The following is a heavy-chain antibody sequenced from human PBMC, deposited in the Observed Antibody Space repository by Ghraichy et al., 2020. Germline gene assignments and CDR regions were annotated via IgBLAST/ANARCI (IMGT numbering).Heavy chain of an antibody. CDR1: GGSISGYY. Sequence: SETLSLTCTVSGGSISGYYWTWMRQPPGKGLQWIGYIYYSGSTDYNPSLRGRVTMSVDTSKNQLSLKLSSVTAADTAVYYCARRNVRTTHFHPWGQGTLVTVSS. D-gene: IGHD1-1*01. V-gene: IGHV4-59*08. CDR3: ARRNVRTTHFHP. CDR2: IYYSGST. J-gene: IGHJ1*01.